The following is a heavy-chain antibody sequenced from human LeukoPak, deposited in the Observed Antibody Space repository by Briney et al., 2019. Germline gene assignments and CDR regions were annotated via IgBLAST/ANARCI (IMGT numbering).Heavy chain of an antibody. D-gene: IGHD4-17*01. Sequence: GESLKISCKASGFSFTFTKNWIGWVRQVPGKGLEWMGIIYPVDSDIRYNPSFQGQVTISVDKSISTIYLQWSSLKASDTAIYYCARHLATVTASRQYYYYGMDVWGQGTTVTVSS. V-gene: IGHV5-51*01. CDR3: ARHLATVTASRQYYYYGMDV. CDR1: GFSFTFTKNW. J-gene: IGHJ6*02. CDR2: IYPVDSDI.